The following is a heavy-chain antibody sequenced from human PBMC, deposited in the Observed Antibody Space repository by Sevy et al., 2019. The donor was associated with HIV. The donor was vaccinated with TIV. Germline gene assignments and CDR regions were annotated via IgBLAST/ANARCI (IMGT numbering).Heavy chain of an antibody. CDR1: XXXXGDHA. V-gene: IGHV3-30*04. J-gene: IGHJ5*02. CDR3: ARDHXTDGVCXXXGXXDX. Sequence: GXSLRLXCAAXXXXXGDHAIXXVRQAPXKXLEWXXXISFXGRNEKYAASVKGRFTISRDNSKNTVYLEMTSLRTEDAAVYYCARDHXTDGVCXXXGXXDXWGQGTLVTVSS. D-gene: IGHD2-8*01. CDR2: ISFXGRNE.